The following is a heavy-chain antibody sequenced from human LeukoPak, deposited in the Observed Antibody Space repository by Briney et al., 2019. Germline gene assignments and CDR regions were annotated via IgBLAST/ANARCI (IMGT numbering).Heavy chain of an antibody. D-gene: IGHD3-22*01. CDR3: ARQWDYYDSSGYYGYYFDY. J-gene: IGHJ4*02. V-gene: IGHV1-18*01. CDR1: GYTFTSYG. Sequence: GASVKVSCKASGYTFTSYGISWVRQAPGQGLEWMGWISAYNGNTNYAQKLQGRVTMTTDTSTSTAYMELRSLRSDDTAVYYCARQWDYYDSSGYYGYYFDYWGQGTLVTVSS. CDR2: ISAYNGNT.